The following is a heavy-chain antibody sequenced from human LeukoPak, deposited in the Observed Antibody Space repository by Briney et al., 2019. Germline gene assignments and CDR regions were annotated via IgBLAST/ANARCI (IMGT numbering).Heavy chain of an antibody. CDR1: GGSISSYY. D-gene: IGHD2-15*01. V-gene: IGHV4-59*01. Sequence: SETLSLTCTVSGGSISSYYWSWIRQPPGKGLEWIGYIYYSGSTNYNPSLKSRVTISVDTSKNQFSLKLSSVTAADTAVYYCARGNIVAPDWFDPWGQGTLVTVSS. J-gene: IGHJ5*02. CDR2: IYYSGST. CDR3: ARGNIVAPDWFDP.